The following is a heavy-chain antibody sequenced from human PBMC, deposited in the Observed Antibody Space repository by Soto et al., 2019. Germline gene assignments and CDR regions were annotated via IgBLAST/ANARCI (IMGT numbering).Heavy chain of an antibody. CDR2: IWYDGSNK. V-gene: IGHV3-33*01. CDR3: ARDGRGEQQLVVGWFDP. CDR1: GFTFSSYG. J-gene: IGHJ5*02. Sequence: QVQLVESGGGVVQPGRSLRLSCAASGFTFSSYGMHWVRQAPGKGLEWVGVIWYDGSNKYYADSVKGRFTISRDNSKNTLYLQMNSLRAEDTAVYYCARDGRGEQQLVVGWFDPWGQGTLVTVSS. D-gene: IGHD6-13*01.